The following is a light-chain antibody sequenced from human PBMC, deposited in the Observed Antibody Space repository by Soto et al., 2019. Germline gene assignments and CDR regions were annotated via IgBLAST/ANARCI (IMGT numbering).Light chain of an antibody. CDR2: AAS. V-gene: IGKV1-9*01. J-gene: IGKJ1*01. CDR3: LLDFRYFWA. Sequence: DIQLTQSPSFLSPSIGESVTITCRASQVISTSLAWYQVKPGKAPKLLIYAASTLESGVPSRFSATVSGTEFSLTITSLQPEDFATYYCLLDFRYFWAFGQGTKVDIK. CDR1: QVISTS.